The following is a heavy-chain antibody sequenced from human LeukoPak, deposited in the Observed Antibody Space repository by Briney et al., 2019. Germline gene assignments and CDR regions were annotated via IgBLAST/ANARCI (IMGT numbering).Heavy chain of an antibody. J-gene: IGHJ4*02. CDR1: GFTLDDHG. D-gene: IGHD3-10*01. V-gene: IGHV3-23*01. CDR2: ISGSGGST. CDR3: AKFPWFGELHYFDY. Sequence: AGGSLRLSCAASGFTLDDHGMSWVRQAPGKGLEWVSAISGSGGSTYYADSVKGRFTISRDNSKNTMYLQMNSLRAEDTAVYYCAKFPWFGELHYFDYWGQGTLVTVSS.